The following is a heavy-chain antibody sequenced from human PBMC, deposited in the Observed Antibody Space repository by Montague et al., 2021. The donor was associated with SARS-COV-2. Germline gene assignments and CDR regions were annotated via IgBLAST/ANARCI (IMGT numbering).Heavy chain of an antibody. V-gene: IGHV4-4*07. Sequence: SETLSLTCSISGVSITSYCWSWVRQPAGKRLEWIGHIYASGSTNYSPSLKSRVRLSIDNPKNQFSLNLESLTAADTAVYYCVRDGGNWYYFDYWGQGALVTVSS. CDR2: IYASGST. CDR3: VRDGGNWYYFDY. D-gene: IGHD3-16*01. J-gene: IGHJ4*02. CDR1: GVSITSYC.